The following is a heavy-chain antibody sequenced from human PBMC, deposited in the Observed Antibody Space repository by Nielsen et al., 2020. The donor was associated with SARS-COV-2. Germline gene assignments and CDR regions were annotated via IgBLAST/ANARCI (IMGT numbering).Heavy chain of an antibody. CDR2: IYYSGST. CDR3: ASYSSTHFDP. D-gene: IGHD6-13*01. J-gene: IGHJ5*02. CDR1: GGSISSYY. Sequence: SETLSLTCTVSGGSISSYYWSWIRQPPGKGLEWIGYIYYSGSTNYNPSLKSRVTISVDTSKNQFSLKLSSVTAADTAVYYCASYSSTHFDPWGQGTLVTVSS. V-gene: IGHV4-59*13.